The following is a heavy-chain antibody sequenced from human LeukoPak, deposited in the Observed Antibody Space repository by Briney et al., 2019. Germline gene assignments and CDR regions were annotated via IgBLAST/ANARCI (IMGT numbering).Heavy chain of an antibody. J-gene: IGHJ4*02. V-gene: IGHV1-18*04. CDR1: GYTFTNYD. CDR3: ARDYGEGRVATIPLAY. D-gene: IGHD5-12*01. Sequence: ASVKVSCKASGYTFTNYDITWVRKAPGQGLEWMAWISGYNGKTNYAQNLQGRVTMTTDTSTSTAYMDLRSLRSDDTAVYYCARDYGEGRVATIPLAYWGQGTLVTVSS. CDR2: ISGYNGKT.